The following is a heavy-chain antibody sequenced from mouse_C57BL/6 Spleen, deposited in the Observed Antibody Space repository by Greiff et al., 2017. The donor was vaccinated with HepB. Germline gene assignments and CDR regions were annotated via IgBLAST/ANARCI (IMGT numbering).Heavy chain of an antibody. Sequence: EVKLVESGGGLVKPGGSLKLSCAASGFTFSSYAMSWVRQTPEKWLEWVATISDGGSYTYYPDNVKGRFTISRDNAKNNLYLQMSHLKSEDTAMYYCARGEDYYGVGGYFDVWGTGTTVTVSS. CDR2: ISDGGSYT. CDR1: GFTFSSYA. D-gene: IGHD1-1*01. J-gene: IGHJ1*03. V-gene: IGHV5-4*03. CDR3: ARGEDYYGVGGYFDV.